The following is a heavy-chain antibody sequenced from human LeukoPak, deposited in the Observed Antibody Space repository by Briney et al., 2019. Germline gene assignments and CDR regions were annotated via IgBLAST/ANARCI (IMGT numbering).Heavy chain of an antibody. CDR3: ASGSVVVTAIDDFDY. V-gene: IGHV3-23*01. CDR1: GFTFSNYG. Sequence: GGSLRLSCAASGFTFSNYGMTWVRQAPGKGLEWVSTISGSGHNTYYADSVKGRFTISRDNSKNTLYLQMNSLRAEDTAVYYCASGSVVVTAIDDFDYWGQGTLVTVSS. D-gene: IGHD2-21*02. CDR2: ISGSGHNT. J-gene: IGHJ4*02.